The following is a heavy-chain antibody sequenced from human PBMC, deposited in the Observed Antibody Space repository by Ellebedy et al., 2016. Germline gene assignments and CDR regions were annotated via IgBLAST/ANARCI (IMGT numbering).Heavy chain of an antibody. CDR1: GFTFRNFA. V-gene: IGHV3-30-3*01. D-gene: IGHD2-21*02. Sequence: GGSLRLSCVASGFTFRNFAMHWVRQAPGKGLEWVAYTGVNEYYADSVKGRFTISRDNSQNTLYLQMSGLRVEDTATYFCARDGGTADSDALDIWGQGTMVTVSS. J-gene: IGHJ3*02. CDR3: ARDGGTADSDALDI. CDR2: TGVNE.